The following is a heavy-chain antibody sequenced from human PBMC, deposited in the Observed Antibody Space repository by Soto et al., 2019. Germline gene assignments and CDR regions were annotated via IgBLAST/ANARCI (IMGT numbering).Heavy chain of an antibody. CDR2: ISYDGSNK. J-gene: IGHJ4*02. D-gene: IGHD3-22*01. V-gene: IGHV3-30-3*01. CDR1: RFTFSSYA. CDR3: ARDRSTYYYDSSGYFANFDY. Sequence: QVQLVESGGGVVQPGRSLRLSCAASRFTFSSYAMHWVRQAPGKGLEWVAVISYDGSNKYYADSVKGRFTISRDNSKNTLYLQMNSLRAEDTAVYYCARDRSTYYYDSSGYFANFDYWGQGTLVTVSS.